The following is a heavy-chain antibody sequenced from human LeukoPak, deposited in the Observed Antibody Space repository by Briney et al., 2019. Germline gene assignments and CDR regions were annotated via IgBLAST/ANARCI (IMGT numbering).Heavy chain of an antibody. CDR2: INPNSGGT. J-gene: IGHJ4*02. CDR1: VYTVTGYY. Sequence: ASVKVSCKASVYTVTGYYMHWVRQAPGQGLEWMGWINPNSGGTNYAQKFQGRVTMTRDTSISTAYMELSRLRSDDTAEYYCARVLNYYGSGSFPDYWGQGTLVTVSS. D-gene: IGHD3-10*01. CDR3: ARVLNYYGSGSFPDY. V-gene: IGHV1-2*02.